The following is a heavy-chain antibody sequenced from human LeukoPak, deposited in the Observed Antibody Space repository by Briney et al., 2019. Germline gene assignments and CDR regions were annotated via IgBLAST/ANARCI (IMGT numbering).Heavy chain of an antibody. CDR3: AKGEMATIGTFDY. J-gene: IGHJ4*02. Sequence: GGSPGLSCAASGFTFSSYGMHWVRQAPGKGLEWVAVISYDGSNKYYADSVKGRFTISRDNSKNTLYLQMNSLRAEDTAVYYCAKGEMATIGTFDYGGQGTLVTVSS. CDR2: ISYDGSNK. V-gene: IGHV3-30*18. CDR1: GFTFSSYG. D-gene: IGHD5-24*01.